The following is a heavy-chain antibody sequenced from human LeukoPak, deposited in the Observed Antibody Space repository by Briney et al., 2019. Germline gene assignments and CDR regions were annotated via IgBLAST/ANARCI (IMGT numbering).Heavy chain of an antibody. D-gene: IGHD2-2*01. CDR3: ARDWRYCSSTSCYVPYYYGMDV. Sequence: ASVKVSCKASGYTFTSYAMHWVRQAPGQRLEWMGWINAGNGNTKYSQKFQGRVTITADESTSTAYMELSSLRSEDTAVYYCARDWRYCSSTSCYVPYYYGMDVWGQGTTVTVSS. V-gene: IGHV1-3*01. CDR1: GYTFTSYA. CDR2: INAGNGNT. J-gene: IGHJ6*02.